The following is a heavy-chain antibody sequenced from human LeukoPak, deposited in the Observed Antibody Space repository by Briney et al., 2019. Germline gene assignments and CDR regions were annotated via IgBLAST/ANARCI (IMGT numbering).Heavy chain of an antibody. CDR3: ARDFLWFGELPGAFDI. CDR2: ISAYNGNT. CDR1: GFTFTSYG. V-gene: IGHV1-18*01. Sequence: ASVNLSCKASGFTFTSYGISWVRQAPGHGREGLGWISAYNGNTNYAQTLQGRVTMTTDTSRTTTYMELRRLRSDDTAVYYCARDFLWFGELPGAFDIWGQGTMVSVSS. J-gene: IGHJ3*02. D-gene: IGHD3-10*01.